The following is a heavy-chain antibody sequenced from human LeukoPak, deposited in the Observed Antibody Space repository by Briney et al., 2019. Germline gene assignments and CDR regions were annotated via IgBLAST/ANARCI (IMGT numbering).Heavy chain of an antibody. J-gene: IGHJ5*02. V-gene: IGHV4-38-2*02. D-gene: IGHD3-3*01. CDR3: ARDLLDFWSGYYENWFDP. Sequence: SETLSLTCTVSGGSISSYYWSWIRQPPGKGLEWIGSIYHSGSTYYNPSLKSRVTISVDTSKNQFSLKLSSVTAADTAVYYCARDLLDFWSGYYENWFDPWGQGTLVTVSS. CDR2: IYHSGST. CDR1: GGSISSYY.